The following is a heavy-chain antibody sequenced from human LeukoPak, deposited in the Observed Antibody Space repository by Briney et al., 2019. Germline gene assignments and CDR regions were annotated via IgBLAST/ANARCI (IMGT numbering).Heavy chain of an antibody. CDR1: GGSISSSTFY. Sequence: SETLSLTCTVSGGSISSSTFYWGWIRQPPGKGLEWIGSIFSGGSTYYNPSLKSRVTISVDTSKNQFSLKLSSVTAADTAVYYCARRSRSSDFDYWGQGTLVTVSS. CDR2: IFSGGST. J-gene: IGHJ4*02. CDR3: ARRSRSSDFDY. D-gene: IGHD3-10*01. V-gene: IGHV4-39*07.